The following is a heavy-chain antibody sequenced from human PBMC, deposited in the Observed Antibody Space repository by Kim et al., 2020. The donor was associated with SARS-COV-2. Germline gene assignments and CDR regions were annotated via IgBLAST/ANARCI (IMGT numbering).Heavy chain of an antibody. CDR3: ASISRCSGYYCAYFDY. V-gene: IGHV4-31*03. Sequence: SETLSLTCTVSGGSISSGGYYWSWIRQHPGEGLEWIGYIYYSGNTYYNPSLKSRVTISVDTSKNQFSLRLSSVTAADTAVYYCASISRCSGYYCAYFDYWGQGTLVTVSS. CDR1: GGSISSGGYY. D-gene: IGHD3-22*01. J-gene: IGHJ4*02. CDR2: IYYSGNT.